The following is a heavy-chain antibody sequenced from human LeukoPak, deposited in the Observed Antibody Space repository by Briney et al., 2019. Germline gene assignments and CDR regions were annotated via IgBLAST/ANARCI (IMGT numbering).Heavy chain of an antibody. CDR2: INPSGGST. V-gene: IGHV1-46*01. Sequence: ASVKVSCKASGYTFTSYDINWVRQAPGQGLEWMGIINPSGGSTSYAQKFQGRVTMTRDTSTSTVYMELSSLRSEDTAVYYCARDGRGTISDFDYWGQGTLVTVSS. J-gene: IGHJ4*02. CDR1: GYTFTSYD. D-gene: IGHD2-15*01. CDR3: ARDGRGTISDFDY.